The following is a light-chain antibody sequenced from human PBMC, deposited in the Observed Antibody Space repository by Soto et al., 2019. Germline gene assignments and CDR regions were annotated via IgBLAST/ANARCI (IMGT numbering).Light chain of an antibody. CDR2: GAS. V-gene: IGKV3-15*01. CDR3: QQYNNWPRT. CDR1: QSIGNN. J-gene: IGKJ1*01. Sequence: EIVLTQSPVTLSVSPGERVTLSCRASQSIGNNLAWYLQRPGQAPRLLMYGASTRATDVPARFSGSGSGTEFTLTISSLQSEDFAVYYCQQYNNWPRTFGQGTKVDIK.